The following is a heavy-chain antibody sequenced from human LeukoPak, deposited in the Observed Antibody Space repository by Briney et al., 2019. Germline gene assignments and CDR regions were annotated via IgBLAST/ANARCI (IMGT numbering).Heavy chain of an antibody. CDR1: GYTFSSHG. V-gene: IGHV3-33*01. D-gene: IGHD6-19*01. CDR2: IWYDGSKM. Sequence: GRSLRLSCAVSGYTFSSHGMEWLRQAPGKGLEWVAVIWYDGSKMYYADSVKGRFTISRDNSKNILYLEMNSLRAEDTAVYCCARHYSSGWFDYWGQGTLVTVSS. J-gene: IGHJ4*02. CDR3: ARHYSSGWFDY.